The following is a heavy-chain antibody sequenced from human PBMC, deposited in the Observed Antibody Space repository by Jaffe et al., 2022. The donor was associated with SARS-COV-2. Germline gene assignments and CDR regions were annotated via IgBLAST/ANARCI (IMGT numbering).Heavy chain of an antibody. CDR2: IYASGST. Sequence: QVQLQESGPGLVKPSQTLSLTCTVSGDSISGGDYYWSWIRQPAGKGLEWIGRIYASGSTDYNPSLKSRVTISVDTSKNQFSLKLNSVTAADTAVYYCARGFCTAGSCYSGDYWGQGTLVTVSS. CDR3: ARGFCTAGSCYSGDY. CDR1: GDSISGGDYY. V-gene: IGHV4-61*02. J-gene: IGHJ4*02. D-gene: IGHD2-15*01.